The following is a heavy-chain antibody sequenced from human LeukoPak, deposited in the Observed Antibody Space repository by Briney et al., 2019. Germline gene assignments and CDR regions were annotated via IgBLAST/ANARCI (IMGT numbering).Heavy chain of an antibody. V-gene: IGHV3-23*01. CDR1: RFTFSIYA. CDR2: FCGSGGGT. Sequence: PGGSLRLFCAACRFTFSIYALSWRRQAQGEGLEWLSGFCGSGGGTCAADSVKGRFTISRDNSKNRVYLHMSSLRPEDTAVYYCAKESTLTPGNVNWFDPWGQETLVTVSS. CDR3: AKESTLTPGNVNWFDP. D-gene: IGHD4-17*01. J-gene: IGHJ5*02.